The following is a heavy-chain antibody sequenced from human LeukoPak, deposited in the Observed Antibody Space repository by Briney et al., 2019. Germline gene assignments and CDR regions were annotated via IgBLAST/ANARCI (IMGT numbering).Heavy chain of an antibody. V-gene: IGHV3-21*01. CDR3: ATGGLYSSGDY. D-gene: IGHD6-19*01. CDR1: GSTFSTYT. CDR2: ISSGSNYI. Sequence: TGGSLRLSCAASGSTFSTYTMNWVCQAPGKGLEWVSSISSGSNYIHYADAVKGRFTISRDNAKNSLYLQMNSLRAEDTAVYHCATGGLYSSGDYWGQGTLVTVSS. J-gene: IGHJ4*02.